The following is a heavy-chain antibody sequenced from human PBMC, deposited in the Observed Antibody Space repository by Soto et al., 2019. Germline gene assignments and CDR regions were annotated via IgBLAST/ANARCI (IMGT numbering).Heavy chain of an antibody. Sequence: PSETLSLTCAVYGGSFSGYYWSWIRQPPGKGLEWIGEINHSGSTNYNPSLKSRVTISVDTSKNQFSLKLSSVTAADTAVYYCASGDTAMVTIDYWGQGTLVTVSS. CDR3: ASGDTAMVTIDY. CDR2: INHSGST. CDR1: GGSFSGYY. V-gene: IGHV4-34*01. J-gene: IGHJ4*02. D-gene: IGHD5-18*01.